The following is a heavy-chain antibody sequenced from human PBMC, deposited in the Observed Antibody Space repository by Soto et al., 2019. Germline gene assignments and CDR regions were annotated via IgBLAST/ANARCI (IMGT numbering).Heavy chain of an antibody. J-gene: IGHJ3*02. V-gene: IGHV3-30-3*01. D-gene: IGHD3-22*01. Sequence: HPGGSLRLSCAASGFTFSSYAMHWVRQAPGKGLEWVAVISYDGSNKYYADSVKGRFTISRDNSKNTLYLQMNSLRAEDTAVYYCARGWGGYYYDSSGYHLGAFDIWGQGTMVTVSS. CDR2: ISYDGSNK. CDR3: ARGWGGYYYDSSGYHLGAFDI. CDR1: GFTFSSYA.